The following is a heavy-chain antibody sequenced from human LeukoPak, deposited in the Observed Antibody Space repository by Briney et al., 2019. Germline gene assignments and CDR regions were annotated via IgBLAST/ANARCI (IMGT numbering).Heavy chain of an antibody. Sequence: SVKVSCKASGGTFSSYAISWVRQAPGQGLEWMGGIIPIFGTANYAQKFQGRVTITTDESTSTAYMELSGLRSEDTAVYCCARDHAVAGTSWFDPWGQGTLVTVSS. CDR2: IIPIFGTA. J-gene: IGHJ5*02. V-gene: IGHV1-69*05. D-gene: IGHD6-19*01. CDR3: ARDHAVAGTSWFDP. CDR1: GGTFSSYA.